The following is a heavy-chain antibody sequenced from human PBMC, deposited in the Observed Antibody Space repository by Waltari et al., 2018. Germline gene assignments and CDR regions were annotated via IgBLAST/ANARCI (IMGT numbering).Heavy chain of an antibody. V-gene: IGHV4-4*07. J-gene: IGHJ4*02. Sequence: QLQESGPRLVKPSETLSLTCSVSGGSLSSPWWSWIRQPAGKGLEWIGRIHISGTTNKHPSLETRITGSLDTPKNQFSLQLTSVSAADTAVYYCARQATSWSGFDYWGPGIQVTVSS. D-gene: IGHD2-15*01. CDR3: ARQATSWSGFDY. CDR2: IHISGTT. CDR1: GGSLSSPW.